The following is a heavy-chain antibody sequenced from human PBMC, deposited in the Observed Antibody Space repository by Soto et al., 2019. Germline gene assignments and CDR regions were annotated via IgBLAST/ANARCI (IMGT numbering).Heavy chain of an antibody. V-gene: IGHV3-30*03. CDR2: LSFDGSNR. CDR3: VGGAYAGDAFDI. D-gene: IGHD3-10*01. Sequence: QVQLVESGGGVFQPGRSLRLSCAASGFSFSDYGMHWVRQAPGKGLEWVALLSFDGSNRHYVDSVKGRFTISRDNSKNTLYLQMNSLRPEDTAVYYCVGGAYAGDAFDIWGRGTMVTVSS. CDR1: GFSFSDYG. J-gene: IGHJ3*02.